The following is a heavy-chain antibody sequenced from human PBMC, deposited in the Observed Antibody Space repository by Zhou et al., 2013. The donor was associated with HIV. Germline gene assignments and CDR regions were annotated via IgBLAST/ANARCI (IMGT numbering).Heavy chain of an antibody. CDR3: ARAPLREGSSWYDY. CDR2: LSYTGST. D-gene: IGHD6-13*01. CDR1: GGSISSSTYH. V-gene: IGHV4-39*07. Sequence: QVQLQESGPGLVKPSETLSLTCTVSGGSISSSTYHWGWIRQPPGKGLEWVGSLSYTGSTSYNPSLTSRVTISGDPSKNQISLKLRSPTAADTAVYYCARAPLREGSSWYDYWGQGTLVTVSS. J-gene: IGHJ4*02.